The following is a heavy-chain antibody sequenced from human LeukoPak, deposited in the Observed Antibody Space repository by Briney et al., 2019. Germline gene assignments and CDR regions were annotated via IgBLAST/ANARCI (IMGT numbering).Heavy chain of an antibody. CDR2: IKPDGSEK. V-gene: IGHV3-7*01. Sequence: LGGSLRLSCAASGFTFSNYWMSWVRQAPGKGLEWVANIKPDGSEKHYVDSVKGRFTISRDNAKNSLSLQMNSLRAEDTAVFYCARGYRGYVFFDYWGQGTLVTVSS. CDR3: ARGYRGYVFFDY. D-gene: IGHD5-12*01. CDR1: GFTFSNYW. J-gene: IGHJ4*02.